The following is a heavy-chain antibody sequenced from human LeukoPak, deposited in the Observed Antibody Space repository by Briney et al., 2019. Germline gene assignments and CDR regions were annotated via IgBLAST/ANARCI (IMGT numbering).Heavy chain of an antibody. CDR1: GFTFSSYS. CDR2: ISSSSSYI. D-gene: IGHD5/OR15-5a*01. J-gene: IGHJ4*02. CDR3: ARDVFFDY. V-gene: IGHV3-21*01. Sequence: GGSLRLSCAASGFTFSSYSMNWVRQAPGKGLEWVSSISSSSSYIYHADSVKGRFTIPRDNAKNSLYLQMNSLRAEDTAVYYCARDVFFDYWGQGTLVTVSS.